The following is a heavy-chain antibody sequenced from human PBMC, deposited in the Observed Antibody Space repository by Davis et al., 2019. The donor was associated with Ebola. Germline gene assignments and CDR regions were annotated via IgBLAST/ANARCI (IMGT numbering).Heavy chain of an antibody. CDR1: GYTFTSYY. Sequence: ASVKVSCKASGYTFTSYYMHWVRQAPGQGLEWMGIINPSGGSTSYAQKLQGRVTMTTDTSTSTAYMELRSLRSDDTAVYYCAKTMVQGVIANIYGMDVWGQGTTVTVSS. CDR2: INPSGGST. D-gene: IGHD3-10*01. V-gene: IGHV1-46*01. CDR3: AKTMVQGVIANIYGMDV. J-gene: IGHJ6*02.